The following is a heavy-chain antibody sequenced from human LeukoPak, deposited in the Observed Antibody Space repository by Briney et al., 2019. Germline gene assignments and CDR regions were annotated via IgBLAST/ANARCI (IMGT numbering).Heavy chain of an antibody. V-gene: IGHV3-30*04. CDR1: GFTFSSYA. Sequence: PGRSLSLSCAASGFTFSSYAMHWVRQAPGKGLEWVAVISYDGSNKYYADSVKGRFTISRDNSKNPLYLQMNRLRAEDTAVYYCARGKSVAGTGSYWIDPWGQGDLVTVSS. CDR2: ISYDGSNK. J-gene: IGHJ5*02. D-gene: IGHD6-19*01. CDR3: ARGKSVAGTGSYWIDP.